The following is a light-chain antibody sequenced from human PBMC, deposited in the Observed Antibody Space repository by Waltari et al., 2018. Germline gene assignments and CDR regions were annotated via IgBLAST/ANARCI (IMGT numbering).Light chain of an antibody. Sequence: IVMTQSPDSLAVSLGERDTINCKSSQSILYNSNDKNYLAWYQQKPGQPPKLLIYWASTRESGVPDRFSGSGSGTDFTLTISSLQAEDVAVYYCQQYYSRRTFGQGTKVEI. CDR3: QQYYSRRT. V-gene: IGKV4-1*01. CDR1: QSILYNSNDKNY. J-gene: IGKJ1*01. CDR2: WAS.